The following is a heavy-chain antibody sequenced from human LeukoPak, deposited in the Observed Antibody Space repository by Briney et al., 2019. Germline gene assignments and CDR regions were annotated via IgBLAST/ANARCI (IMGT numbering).Heavy chain of an antibody. D-gene: IGHD5-18*01. Sequence: SVKVSCKASGGTFSSYAISWVRQAPGQGLELMGRIIPIFGTANYAQKFQVRVTITTDESTTTAYRELSSLRSEDTAVYYCAITPKGTAMVTGYFQHWGQGTLVTVSS. CDR2: IIPIFGTA. J-gene: IGHJ1*01. CDR3: AITPKGTAMVTGYFQH. CDR1: GGTFSSYA. V-gene: IGHV1-69*05.